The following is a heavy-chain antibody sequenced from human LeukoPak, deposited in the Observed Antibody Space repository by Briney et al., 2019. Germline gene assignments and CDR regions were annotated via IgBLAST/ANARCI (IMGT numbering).Heavy chain of an antibody. J-gene: IGHJ4*02. V-gene: IGHV1-69*04. Sequence: SVKVSCKASGGTFSSYAISWVRQAPGQGLEWMGRIIPILGIANYAQKFQGRVTITADKSTGTAYMELSSLRSEDTAVYYCAREGYDILTGYSRLNFDYWGQGTLVTVSS. CDR1: GGTFSSYA. CDR2: IIPILGIA. D-gene: IGHD3-9*01. CDR3: AREGYDILTGYSRLNFDY.